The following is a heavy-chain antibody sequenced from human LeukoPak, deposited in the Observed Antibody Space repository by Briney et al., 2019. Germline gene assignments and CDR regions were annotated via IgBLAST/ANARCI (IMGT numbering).Heavy chain of an antibody. Sequence: GGSLRLSCAASGFSFSTNPMSWVRQAPGKGLEWVSAISPDRTYYADSVKGRLTISRDNYKNTVDLHINSPRAEDTAIYYCVKEHVDRAFTRSFEIWGRGTVVTVSS. J-gene: IGHJ3*02. V-gene: IGHV3-23*01. CDR3: VKEHVDRAFTRSFEI. CDR2: ISPDRT. CDR1: GFSFSTNP. D-gene: IGHD3-10*01.